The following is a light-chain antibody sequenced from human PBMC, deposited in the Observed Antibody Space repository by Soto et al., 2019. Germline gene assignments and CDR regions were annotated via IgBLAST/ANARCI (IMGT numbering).Light chain of an antibody. CDR1: SSDVGGYNS. CDR2: EVS. V-gene: IGLV2-14*03. Sequence: QSVLTQPASVSGSPGQSITVSCTGTSSDVGGYNSVSWYQQHPGKPPKLIIYEVSNRPSGVSDRFSGSKSGNTASLTISGLQDEEEPDYYCSSYTSTSRYVFATGTKVTV. J-gene: IGLJ1*01. CDR3: SSYTSTSRYV.